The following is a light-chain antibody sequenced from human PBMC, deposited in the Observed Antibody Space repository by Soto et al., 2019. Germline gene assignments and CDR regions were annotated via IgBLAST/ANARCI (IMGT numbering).Light chain of an antibody. V-gene: IGKV2-30*01. Sequence: DVVMTQSPLSLPVTLGQPASISCRSSQSLVYSDGNTYLNWFQQGPGQSPRRLIYKVSNRDSGVPDRFSGSGSVTDFTLKISRVEAEDVGVYYCMQGTHWPPYTVGQGTKLEIK. CDR2: KVS. CDR3: MQGTHWPPYT. CDR1: QSLVYSDGNTY. J-gene: IGKJ2*01.